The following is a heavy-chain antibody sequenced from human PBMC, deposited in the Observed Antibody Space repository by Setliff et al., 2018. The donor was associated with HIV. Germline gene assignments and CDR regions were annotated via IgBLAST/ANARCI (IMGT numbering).Heavy chain of an antibody. D-gene: IGHD6-13*01. CDR3: ARGRGSSSSWPIDY. Sequence: SETLSLTCAVSSYSISSGYYWGWIRQPPGKGLEWIGNIYHSGSTYYNPSLKGRVTISVDTSKNQFSLKLSSVTAADTAVYFCARGRGSSSSWPIDYWGQGTLVTVS. J-gene: IGHJ4*02. CDR1: SYSISSGYY. CDR2: IYHSGST. V-gene: IGHV4-38-2*01.